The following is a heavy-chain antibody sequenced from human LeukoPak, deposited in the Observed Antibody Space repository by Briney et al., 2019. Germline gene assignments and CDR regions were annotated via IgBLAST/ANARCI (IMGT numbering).Heavy chain of an antibody. CDR3: ARDPVQIVSLHFDY. D-gene: IGHD3-16*02. Sequence: SLRVSRKASLCTFIESNIHWVRQAPGKGGEGVGYINPKSGCRKYAQKFQGSVNMPSDNSINTAYMELSGQRSDDTAVYFCARDPVQIVSLHFDYWGQGTLVTVSS. CDR1: LCTFIESN. V-gene: IGHV1-2*02. CDR2: INPKSGCR. J-gene: IGHJ4*02.